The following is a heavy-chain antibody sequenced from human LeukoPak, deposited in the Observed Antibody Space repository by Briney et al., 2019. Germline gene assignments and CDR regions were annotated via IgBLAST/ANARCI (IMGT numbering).Heavy chain of an antibody. CDR2: ISGSGGST. Sequence: GGSLRLSCAASGFTFSNFAMSWVRQAPGEGLEWVSAISGSGGSTYYADSVKGQFTISRDNSKNTLYLQMNSLRAEDTAVYYPLGYCSSTSCLDAFDIWGQGTMVTVSS. CDR1: GFTFSNFA. D-gene: IGHD2-2*01. V-gene: IGHV3-23*01. J-gene: IGHJ3*02. CDR3: LGYCSSTSCLDAFDI.